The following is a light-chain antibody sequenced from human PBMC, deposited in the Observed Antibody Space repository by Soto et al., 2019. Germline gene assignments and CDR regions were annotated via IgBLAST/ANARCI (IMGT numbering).Light chain of an antibody. CDR3: QQPYT. Sequence: EIVLTQSPATLSFSPGERGTLSCRASQSVSSNLAWYQQKPGQSLRLLIYDASNSATGIPSRFSGSGSGTDFTLTISSLEPEDFAVYYCQQPYTFGQGTKLESK. V-gene: IGKV3-11*01. J-gene: IGKJ2*01. CDR1: QSVSSN. CDR2: DAS.